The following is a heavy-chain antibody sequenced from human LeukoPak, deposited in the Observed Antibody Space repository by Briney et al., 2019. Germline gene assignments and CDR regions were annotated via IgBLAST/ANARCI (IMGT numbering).Heavy chain of an antibody. D-gene: IGHD3-3*01. J-gene: IGHJ3*02. CDR1: GFTFSSYA. V-gene: IGHV3-23*01. CDR3: AKDSPYYDFWSGPGIDI. CDR2: ISGSGGST. Sequence: GGSLRLSCAASGFTFSSYAMSWVRQAPGKGLEWVSAISGSGGSTYYADSVKGRFTISRDNSKNTLYLQMNSLRAEDTAVYYCAKDSPYYDFWSGPGIDIWGQGTMVTVSS.